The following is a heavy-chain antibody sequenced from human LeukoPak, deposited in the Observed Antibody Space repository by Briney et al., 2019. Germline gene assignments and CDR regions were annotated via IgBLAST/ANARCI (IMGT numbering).Heavy chain of an antibody. CDR1: GGTFSSYA. J-gene: IGHJ6*03. CDR3: ARGMGGVEEEETYYYMDV. CDR2: IIPIFGTA. D-gene: IGHD1-1*01. Sequence: ASVKVSCKASGGTFSSYAISWVRQAPGQGLEWMGGIIPIFGTANYAQKFQGRVTITADESTSTAYMELSSLRSEDTAVYYCARGMGGVEEEETYYYMDVWGKGTTVTVSS. V-gene: IGHV1-69*13.